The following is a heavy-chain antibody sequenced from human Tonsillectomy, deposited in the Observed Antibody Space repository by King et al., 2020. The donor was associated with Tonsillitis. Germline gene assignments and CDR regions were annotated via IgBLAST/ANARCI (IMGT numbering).Heavy chain of an antibody. CDR2: INQDGSEE. CDR1: GFTFSTYW. V-gene: IGHV3-7*03. Sequence: VQLVESGGGLVQPGGSLRLSCAASGFTFSTYWMSWVRQAPGRGLEWGAIINQDGSEEYYVDFVKGRFTISRDNAKNSLYLQMNSLRAEDTAVYYCAKTATYYDILTGAVDYWGQGTLVTVSS. CDR3: AKTATYYDILTGAVDY. D-gene: IGHD3-9*01. J-gene: IGHJ4*02.